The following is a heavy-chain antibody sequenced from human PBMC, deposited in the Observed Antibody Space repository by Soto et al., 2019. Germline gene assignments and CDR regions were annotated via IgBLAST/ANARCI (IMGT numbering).Heavy chain of an antibody. V-gene: IGHV1-69*13. CDR1: GGTFSSYA. Sequence: ASVKVSCKASGGTFSSYAISWVRQAPGQGLEWMGGIIPIFGTANYAQKFQGRVTITADESTSTAYMELSSLRSEDTAVYYCARVNMSGYLYYFDYWRQGTLVTVSS. D-gene: IGHD5-12*01. CDR2: IIPIFGTA. CDR3: ARVNMSGYLYYFDY. J-gene: IGHJ4*02.